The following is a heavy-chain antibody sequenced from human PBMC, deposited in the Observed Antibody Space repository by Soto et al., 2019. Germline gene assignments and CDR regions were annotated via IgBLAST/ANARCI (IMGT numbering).Heavy chain of an antibody. V-gene: IGHV3-30*18. Sequence: QVQLVESGGGVVQPGRSLRLYCAASGFTFSSYGMHWVRQAPGKGLEWVAIISYDGTNKYYADSVKGRVTISRDNSKNTLYLQMNSLRAEDTAVYYCAKETIAVAGASAFDYWGQGTLITVSS. CDR2: ISYDGTNK. D-gene: IGHD6-19*01. CDR3: AKETIAVAGASAFDY. J-gene: IGHJ4*02. CDR1: GFTFSSYG.